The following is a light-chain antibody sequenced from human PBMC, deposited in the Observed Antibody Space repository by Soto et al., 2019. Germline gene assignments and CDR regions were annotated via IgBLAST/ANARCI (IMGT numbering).Light chain of an antibody. J-gene: IGKJ1*01. CDR1: ERISTW. V-gene: IGKV1-5*03. Sequence: DIQMTQSPSTLSAFVGDRVTITCRASERISTWLAWYQQNPGKPPKLMISKASTLESGVPSRFSGSGSGAEFTLTISGLQPEDVAIYYCQQYRAYSWTFGQWTKVEI. CDR3: QQYRAYSWT. CDR2: KAS.